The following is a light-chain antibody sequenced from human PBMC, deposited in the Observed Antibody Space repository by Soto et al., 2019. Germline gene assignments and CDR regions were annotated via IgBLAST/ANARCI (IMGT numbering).Light chain of an antibody. CDR2: NAS. CDR3: QHRAGWPPALT. V-gene: IGKV3-11*01. J-gene: IGKJ4*01. CDR1: ESFRNS. Sequence: EIVLTQSPGTLSLSPGERATLSCRASESFRNSLAWYQHKPGQAPRLLIYNASNRATGIPARFSGSGSGTDFTLTISSLEPEDFAVYFCQHRAGWPPALTFGGGTKV.